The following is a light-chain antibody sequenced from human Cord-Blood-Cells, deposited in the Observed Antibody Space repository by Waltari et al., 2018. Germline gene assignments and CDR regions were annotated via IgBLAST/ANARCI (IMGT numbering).Light chain of an antibody. J-gene: IGKJ4*01. V-gene: IGKV1-33*01. CDR1: QEISNY. CDR2: DAS. CDR3: QQYDNLPLT. Sequence: DIPVTQSPSSLSASVGYRVTIPCQASQEISNYINWYQQKPGKAPKLLNYDASNLETGVPSRFSGSGSGTDFTFTISSLQPEDIATYYCQQYDNLPLTFGGGTKVEIK.